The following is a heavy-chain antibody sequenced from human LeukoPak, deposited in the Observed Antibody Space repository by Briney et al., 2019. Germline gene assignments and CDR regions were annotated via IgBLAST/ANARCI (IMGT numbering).Heavy chain of an antibody. V-gene: IGHV4-34*01. CDR2: INHSGST. J-gene: IGHJ5*02. CDR3: ARRSIVGARGNWFDP. Sequence: SETLSLTCAVYGASFSGYYWSWIRQPPGKGLEWIGEINHSGSTNYNPSLKSRVTISVDTSKNQFSLKLSSVTAADTAVYYCARRSIVGARGNWFDPWGQGTLVTVSS. CDR1: GASFSGYY. D-gene: IGHD1-26*01.